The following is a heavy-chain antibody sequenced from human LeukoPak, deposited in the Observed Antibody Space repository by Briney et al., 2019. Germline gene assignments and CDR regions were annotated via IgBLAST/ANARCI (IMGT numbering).Heavy chain of an antibody. Sequence: GGSLRLSCAASGFTFSSYGMHWVRQAPGKGLEWVAVISYDGSNKYYADSVKGRFTISRDNSKNTLYLQMNSLSAEDTAVYYCAKILPGGFDYWGQGTLVTVSS. CDR1: GFTFSSYG. V-gene: IGHV3-30*18. D-gene: IGHD2-8*02. CDR3: AKILPGGFDY. CDR2: ISYDGSNK. J-gene: IGHJ4*02.